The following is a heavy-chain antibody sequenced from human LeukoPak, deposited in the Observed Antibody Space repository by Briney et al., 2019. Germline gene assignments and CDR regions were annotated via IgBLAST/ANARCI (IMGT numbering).Heavy chain of an antibody. J-gene: IGHJ4*02. V-gene: IGHV3-21*01. D-gene: IGHD3-3*01. CDR2: ISSSSSYI. Sequence: GGSLRLSCAASGFTFSSYSMNWVRQAPGKGLVWVSSISSSSSYIYYADSVKGRFTISRDNAKNSLYLQMNSLRAEDTAVYYCARDNVLEWLSHFDYWGQGTLVTVSS. CDR3: ARDNVLEWLSHFDY. CDR1: GFTFSSYS.